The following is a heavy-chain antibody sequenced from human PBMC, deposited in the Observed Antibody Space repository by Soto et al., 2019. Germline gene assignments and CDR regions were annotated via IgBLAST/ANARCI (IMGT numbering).Heavy chain of an antibody. Sequence: ASETLSLTCAVSGGSISSSNWWSWVRQPPGXGLEWIGEIYHSGSTNYNPSLKSRVTISVDKSKNQFSLKLSSVTAADTAVYYCARRGRGQYYYDSSGYYGHWGQGTLVTVSS. D-gene: IGHD3-22*01. CDR1: GGSISSSNW. CDR3: ARRGRGQYYYDSSGYYGH. J-gene: IGHJ4*02. V-gene: IGHV4-4*02. CDR2: IYHSGST.